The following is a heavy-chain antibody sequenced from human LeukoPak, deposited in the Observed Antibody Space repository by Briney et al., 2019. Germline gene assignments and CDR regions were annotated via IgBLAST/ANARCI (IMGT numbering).Heavy chain of an antibody. V-gene: IGHV4-34*01. D-gene: IGHD6-19*01. J-gene: IGHJ5*02. CDR3: AREKWLVLGPRAGWFDP. CDR2: INHSGST. CDR1: GGSFSGYY. Sequence: SSETLSLTCAVYGGSFSGYYWSWIRQPPGKGLEWIGEINHSGSTNYNPSLKSRVTTSVDTSKNQFSLKLSSVTAADTAVYYCAREKWLVLGPRAGWFDPWGQGTLVTVSS.